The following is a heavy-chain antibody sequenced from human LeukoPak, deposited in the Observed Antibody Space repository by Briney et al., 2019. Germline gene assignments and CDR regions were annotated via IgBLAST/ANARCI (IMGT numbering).Heavy chain of an antibody. CDR1: GFTFSSYS. D-gene: IGHD3-9*01. Sequence: GGSLRLSCAASGFTFSSYSMNWVRQAPGKGLEWVSSISSSSSYIYYADSVKGRLTISRDNAKNSLYLQMNSLRAEDTAVYYCARSPYDILTGYYTRYYYYYGMDVWGQGTTVTVSS. V-gene: IGHV3-21*01. CDR2: ISSSSSYI. CDR3: ARSPYDILTGYYTRYYYYYGMDV. J-gene: IGHJ6*02.